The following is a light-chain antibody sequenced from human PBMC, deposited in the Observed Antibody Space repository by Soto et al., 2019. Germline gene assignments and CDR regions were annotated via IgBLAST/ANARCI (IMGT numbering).Light chain of an antibody. CDR2: DVT. J-gene: IGLJ1*01. CDR3: SSYKISTTYV. V-gene: IGLV2-14*03. CDR1: SNDVGLYNY. Sequence: QSALTRPASVSGSPGQSITISCTGTSNDVGLYNYVSWYQQHPGKAPKLMIYDVTERPSGVSNRFSGSKSGNPASLTISGLQAEDEGAYYCSSYKISTTYVFGTGTKVTVL.